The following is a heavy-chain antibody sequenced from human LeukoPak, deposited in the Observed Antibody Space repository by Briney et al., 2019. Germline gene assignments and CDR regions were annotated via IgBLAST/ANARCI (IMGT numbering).Heavy chain of an antibody. Sequence: GSLRLSCAATGFTFNTFAMHWVRQAPGKGLEWLGLISYDGDKQIYPASVKGRFSFSRDNSKNTLYLQMNSLRAEDTAVYYCAAVPPTYYYDSSGLTGFFQHWGQGTLVTVSS. J-gene: IGHJ1*01. CDR1: GFTFNTFA. D-gene: IGHD3-22*01. CDR3: AAVPPTYYYDSSGLTGFFQH. CDR2: ISYDGDKQ. V-gene: IGHV3-30-3*01.